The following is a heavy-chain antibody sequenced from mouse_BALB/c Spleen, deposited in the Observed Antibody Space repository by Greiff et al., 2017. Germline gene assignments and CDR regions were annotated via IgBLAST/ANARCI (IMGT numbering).Heavy chain of an antibody. V-gene: IGHV3-8*02. CDR2: ISYSGST. CDR1: GDSITSGY. Sequence: EVKLMESGPSLVKPSQTLSLTCSVTGDSITSGYWNWIRKFPGNKLEYMGYISYSGSTYYNPSLKSRISITRDTSKNQYYLQLNSVTTEDTATYYCARCGYDPYYFDYWGQGTTLTVSS. CDR3: ARCGYDPYYFDY. D-gene: IGHD2-2*01. J-gene: IGHJ2*01.